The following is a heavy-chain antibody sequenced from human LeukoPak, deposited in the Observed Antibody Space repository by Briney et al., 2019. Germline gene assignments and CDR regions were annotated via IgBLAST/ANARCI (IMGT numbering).Heavy chain of an antibody. V-gene: IGHV3-11*04. CDR1: GFTFSDYY. Sequence: GGSLRLSCAASGFTFSDYYMSWIRQAPGKGLEWVSYISSSGSTIYYADSVKGRFTISRDNAKNSLYLQMNSLRAEDTAVYYCARVGGHSGSYYVENYYYYYMDVWGKGTTVTVSS. CDR2: ISSSGSTI. J-gene: IGHJ6*03. CDR3: ARVGGHSGSYYVENYYYYYMDV. D-gene: IGHD1-26*01.